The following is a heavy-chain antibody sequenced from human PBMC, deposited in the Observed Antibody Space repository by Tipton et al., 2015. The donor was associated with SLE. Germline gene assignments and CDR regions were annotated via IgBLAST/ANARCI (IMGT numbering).Heavy chain of an antibody. CDR1: GDSVFIGSSSY. CDR2: IYYNVNR. CDR3: ARHAGLYNWFDP. V-gene: IGHV4-61*01. Sequence: TLSLTCTVSGDSVFIGSSSYCGWIRQPPGKRLEWIGNIYYNVNRNYNPSLKSRATISIDASKNEVSLKVSSVTSADTAVYYCARHAGLYNWFDPWGQGTLVTVSS. J-gene: IGHJ5*02.